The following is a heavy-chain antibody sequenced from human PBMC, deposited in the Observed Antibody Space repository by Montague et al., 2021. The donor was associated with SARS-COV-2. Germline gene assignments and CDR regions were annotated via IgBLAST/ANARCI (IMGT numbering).Heavy chain of an antibody. CDR2: INHSGGT. CDR1: GGSFSGYY. D-gene: IGHD5-12*01. CDR3: ARGPTNNIGMVATRLDY. Sequence: SETLSLTCAVYGGSFSGYYWNWIWQPPGQGLERIGEINHSGGTNYNPSLKSPVTISVDTSNNQFSLKLTSVTDADTAVYYCARGPTNNIGMVATRLDYWGQGTLVTVSS. J-gene: IGHJ4*02. V-gene: IGHV4-34*01.